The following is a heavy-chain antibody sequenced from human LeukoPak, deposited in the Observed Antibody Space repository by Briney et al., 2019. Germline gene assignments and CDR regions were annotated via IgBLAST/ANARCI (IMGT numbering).Heavy chain of an antibody. J-gene: IGHJ4*02. CDR2: ISDSSSYT. V-gene: IGHV3-11*06. D-gene: IGHD3-22*01. CDR1: GFTFSDYY. CDR3: ARGTEYYHSSGYPASY. Sequence: GGFLRLSCAASGFTFSDYYMSWIRQAPGKGLEWVSYISDSSSYTDYADSVKGRFTIFRDNAKKSLYLQMNSLRAEDTAVYYCARGTEYYHSSGYPASYWGQGTLVTVSS.